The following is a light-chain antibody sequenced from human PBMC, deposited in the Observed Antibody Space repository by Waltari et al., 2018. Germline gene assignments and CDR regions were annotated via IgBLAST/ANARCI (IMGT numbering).Light chain of an antibody. CDR2: AAT. J-gene: IGKJ4*01. CDR3: QQSYSSPPVT. Sequence: DIQMTQFPSSLSASIGDRVTITCRASQSITIFLNWYQQKSGEAPNLLIYAATNLQSGVPSRFNGSGSGSDFTLTISSLHPEDVATYFCQQSYSSPPVTFGGGTKVEI. CDR1: QSITIF. V-gene: IGKV1-39*01.